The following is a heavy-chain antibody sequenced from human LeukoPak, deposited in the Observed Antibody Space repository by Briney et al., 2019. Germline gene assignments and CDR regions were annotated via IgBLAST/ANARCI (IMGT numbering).Heavy chain of an antibody. CDR1: GGSISGYY. D-gene: IGHD3-10*01. J-gene: IGHJ5*02. CDR2: IYYSGST. V-gene: IGHV4-59*01. Sequence: SETLSLTCTVSGGSISGYYWTWIRQPPGKGLEWIGYIYYSGSTNYKPSLKSRVTISVDTSRNQFSLKLRSVNAADTAVYYCARGGYYGSGNDFRFDPWGQGTLVTVSS. CDR3: ARGGYYGSGNDFRFDP.